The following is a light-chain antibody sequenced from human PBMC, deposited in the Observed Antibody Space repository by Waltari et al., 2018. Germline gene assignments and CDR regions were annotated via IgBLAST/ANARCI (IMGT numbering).Light chain of an antibody. CDR3: QQYSSSSMFS. V-gene: IGKV1-5*03. Sequence: DIQMTQSPSTLSASVGDRVTITCRASQSIGTLLAWVQQKPGNPPKLLIYKTFNLERGVPSRFSGSGSGTEFTLTITSLQPDDFATYYCQQYSSSSMFSFGQGTKLEIK. CDR1: QSIGTL. CDR2: KTF. J-gene: IGKJ2*03.